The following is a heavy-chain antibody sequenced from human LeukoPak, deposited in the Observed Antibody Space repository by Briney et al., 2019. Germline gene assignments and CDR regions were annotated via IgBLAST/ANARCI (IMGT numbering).Heavy chain of an antibody. Sequence: GASVKVSCKASGYTFTGYYMHWVRQAPGQGLEWMGWINPNSGGTNYAQKFQGRVTMTRDTSITTAYMELSRLRSDDTAVYFCARGGHGASYFTFEFWGQGTLVTVSS. J-gene: IGHJ4*02. CDR2: INPNSGGT. V-gene: IGHV1-2*02. CDR3: ARGGHGASYFTFEF. D-gene: IGHD4/OR15-4a*01. CDR1: GYTFTGYY.